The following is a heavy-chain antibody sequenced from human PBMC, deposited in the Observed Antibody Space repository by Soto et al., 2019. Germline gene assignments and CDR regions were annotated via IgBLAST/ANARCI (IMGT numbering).Heavy chain of an antibody. CDR3: ARDLGSSWNYYYYGMDV. CDR2: ISYDGSNK. D-gene: IGHD6-13*01. Sequence: SGGSLRLSCAASGFTFSSYAMHWVRQAPGKGLEWVAVISYDGSNKYYADSVKGRFTISRDNSKNTLYLQMNSLRAEDTAVYYCARDLGSSWNYYYYGMDVWGQGTTVTVSS. J-gene: IGHJ6*02. V-gene: IGHV3-30-3*01. CDR1: GFTFSSYA.